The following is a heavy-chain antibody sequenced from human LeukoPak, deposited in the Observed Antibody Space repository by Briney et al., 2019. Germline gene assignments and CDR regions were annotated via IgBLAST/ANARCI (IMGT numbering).Heavy chain of an antibody. D-gene: IGHD2-2*03. Sequence: GGSLRLSCAASGFTLFNPWVSWVRQAPGKGLEWVGRIKSKTDGGTTDYAAPVKGRFTISRDDSKDTLYLQMNTLKTEDTAVYYCTTGGLTLDNWGQGTLVTVSS. CDR3: TTGGLTLDN. CDR2: IKSKTDGGTT. J-gene: IGHJ4*02. V-gene: IGHV3-15*01. CDR1: GFTLFNPW.